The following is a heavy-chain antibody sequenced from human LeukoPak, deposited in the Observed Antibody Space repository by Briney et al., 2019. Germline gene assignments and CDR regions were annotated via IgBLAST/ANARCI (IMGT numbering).Heavy chain of an antibody. CDR3: AKATLYCNIDTCSRAAFDI. Sequence: GRSLRLSCAASGFIFSSYGMHWVRQAPGKGLEWVAVISYDGTNKYIADSVKGRFTISRDNSKNTPYLQMNSLRAEDTAVYYCAKATLYCNIDTCSRAAFDIWGQGTMVTVSS. J-gene: IGHJ3*02. CDR1: GFIFSSYG. CDR2: ISYDGTNK. D-gene: IGHD2/OR15-2a*01. V-gene: IGHV3-30*18.